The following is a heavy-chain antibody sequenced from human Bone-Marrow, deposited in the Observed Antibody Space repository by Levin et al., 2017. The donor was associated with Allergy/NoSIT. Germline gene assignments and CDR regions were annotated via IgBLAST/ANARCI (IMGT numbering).Heavy chain of an antibody. CDR3: ARAPSKVKWLPPGWGPDGDWFDP. J-gene: IGHJ5*02. D-gene: IGHD6-19*01. CDR2: INPNSGGT. CDR1: GYTFTGYY. Sequence: ASVKVSCKASGYTFTGYYMHWVRQAPGQGLEWMGWINPNSGGTNYAQKFQGRVTMTRDTSISTAYMELSRLRSDDTAVYYCARAPSKVKWLPPGWGPDGDWFDPWGQGTLVTVSS. V-gene: IGHV1-2*02.